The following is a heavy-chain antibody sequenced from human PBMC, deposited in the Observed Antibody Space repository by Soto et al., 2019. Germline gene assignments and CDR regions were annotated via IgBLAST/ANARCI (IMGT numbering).Heavy chain of an antibody. CDR1: GFTFSTYI. V-gene: IGHV3-30-3*01. CDR2: ISHDGSQT. D-gene: IGHD6-6*01. Sequence: QVQLVESGGGVVQPGRSLRLSCAASGFTFSTYIMHWVRQAPGKGLEWVALISHDGSQTYYAGSVKGRFTISRDNSNNTLYLQMNSLRAEDTSIYYCARDPWGVYGSSSPSWFDPCGQGTMVTFSS. J-gene: IGHJ5*02. CDR3: ARDPWGVYGSSSPSWFDP.